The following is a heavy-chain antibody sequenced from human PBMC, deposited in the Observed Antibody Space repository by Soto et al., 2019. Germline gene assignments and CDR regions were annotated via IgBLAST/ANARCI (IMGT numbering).Heavy chain of an antibody. D-gene: IGHD2-15*01. CDR2: ISYDGSNK. Sequence: GSLRLSCAASGFTFSSYAMHWVRQAPGKGLEWVAVISYDGSNKYYADSVKGRFTISRDNSKNTLYLQMNSLRAEDTAVYYCARIVGSIVMVAHFDYWGQGTLVTVSS. V-gene: IGHV3-30-3*01. CDR1: GFTFSSYA. CDR3: ARIVGSIVMVAHFDY. J-gene: IGHJ4*02.